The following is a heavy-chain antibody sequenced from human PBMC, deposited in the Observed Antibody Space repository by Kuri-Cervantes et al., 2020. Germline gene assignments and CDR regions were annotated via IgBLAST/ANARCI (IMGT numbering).Heavy chain of an antibody. CDR1: GFTFSSYA. CDR2: ISYDGSNK. D-gene: IGHD2-2*01. CDR3: ARDGGYCSSTSCYGVSGIDY. V-gene: IGHV3-30-3*01. Sequence: GESLKISCAASGFTFSSYAMHWVRQAPGKGLEWVAVISYDGSNKYYADSVKGRFTISRDNSKNTLYLQMNSLRAEDTAVHYCARDGGYCSSTSCYGVSGIDYWGQGTLVTVSS. J-gene: IGHJ4*02.